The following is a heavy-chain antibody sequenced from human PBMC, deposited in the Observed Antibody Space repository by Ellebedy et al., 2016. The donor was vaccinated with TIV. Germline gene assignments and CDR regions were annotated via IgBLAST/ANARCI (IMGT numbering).Heavy chain of an antibody. CDR3: VSQYCTNTNCHNAVGV. CDR2: ISSDGHIT. CDR1: GFTSNYYT. D-gene: IGHD2-2*01. J-gene: IGHJ6*02. V-gene: IGHV3-23*01. Sequence: GESLKISCTASGFTSNYYTMHWVRQPPGKGLEWLSVISSDGHITHHADSVKGRFTITRDNSRNTVYLEMNSLRAEDMAVYYCVSQYCTNTNCHNAVGVWGQGTTVTVSS.